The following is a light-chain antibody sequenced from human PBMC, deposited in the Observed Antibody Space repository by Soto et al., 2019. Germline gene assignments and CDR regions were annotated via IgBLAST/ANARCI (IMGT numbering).Light chain of an antibody. V-gene: IGLV2-11*01. CDR3: SSYTSSSTL. J-gene: IGLJ1*01. CDR1: SSDVGGYNY. CDR2: DVS. Sequence: QSALTQPRSVSGSPGQSVTISCTGTSSDVGGYNYVSWYQQHPGKAPKLMIYDVSKRPSGVPDRFSGSKSGNTASLTIPGLQAEDEADYYCSSYTSSSTLFGTGTKVTVL.